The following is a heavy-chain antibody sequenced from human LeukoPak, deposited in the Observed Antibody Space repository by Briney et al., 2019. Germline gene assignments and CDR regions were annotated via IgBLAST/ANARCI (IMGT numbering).Heavy chain of an antibody. CDR1: GFTFSSYE. V-gene: IGHV3-48*03. D-gene: IGHD5-18*01. CDR2: ISSSGSSI. J-gene: IGHJ6*02. Sequence: GGSLRLSCAASGFTFSSYEMNWVRQAPGKGLEWVSDISSSGSSIYYADSMKGRFTISRDNDKNSLYLQMNSLRAEDTAVYYCARDADTARPYYYYGMDVWGQGTTVTVSS. CDR3: ARDADTARPYYYYGMDV.